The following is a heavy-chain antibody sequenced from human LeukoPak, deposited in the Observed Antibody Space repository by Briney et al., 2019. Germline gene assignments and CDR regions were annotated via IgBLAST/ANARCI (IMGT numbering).Heavy chain of an antibody. J-gene: IGHJ5*02. V-gene: IGHV6-1*01. CDR1: GDSVSSNSAA. D-gene: IGHD3-10*01. CDR3: ARDRGPYYYGSGEPRNWFDP. CDR2: TYYRSKWYN. Sequence: SQTLSLTCAISGDSVSSNSAAWHWIRQSPSRGLEWLGRTYYRSKWYNDYAISVKSRITINPDTSKNQFSLQVKSVTPEDTAVYYCARDRGPYYYGSGEPRNWFDPWGQGTLVTVSS.